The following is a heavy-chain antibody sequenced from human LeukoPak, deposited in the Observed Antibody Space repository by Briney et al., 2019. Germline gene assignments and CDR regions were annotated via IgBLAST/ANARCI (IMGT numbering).Heavy chain of an antibody. J-gene: IGHJ4*02. D-gene: IGHD3-3*01. CDR2: IREDGSEK. V-gene: IGHV3-7*05. CDR3: ARETRSGSKTYEF. CDR1: GFTFSRNS. Sequence: PGGSLRLSCAVSGFTASGFTFSRNSMSWVRQAPGKGLDWVASIREDGSEKYYVDSVKGRFTISRDNAKNSVFLQMDSLRADDTAVYYCARETRSGSKTYEFWGQGTLVTVSS.